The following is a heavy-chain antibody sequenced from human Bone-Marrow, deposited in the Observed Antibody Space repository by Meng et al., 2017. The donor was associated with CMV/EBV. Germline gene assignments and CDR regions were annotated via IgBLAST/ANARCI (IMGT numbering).Heavy chain of an antibody. V-gene: IGHV1-2*02. J-gene: IGHJ4*02. CDR3: ARSHSSGTYSLVDY. CDR1: GYTFTGYY. CDR2: INPNSGGT. D-gene: IGHD1-26*01. Sequence: ASVKVSCKASGYTFTGYYMHWVRQAPGQGLEWMGWINPNSGGTIYAQKFQGRVTMTRDTSISTASMELSRLGSDDTAVYYCARSHSSGTYSLVDYWGQGTLVTVSS.